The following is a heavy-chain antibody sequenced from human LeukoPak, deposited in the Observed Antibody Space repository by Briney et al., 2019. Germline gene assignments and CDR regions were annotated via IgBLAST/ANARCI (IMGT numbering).Heavy chain of an antibody. Sequence: ASVKVSCKASGYTFTNNFMHWVRQAPGQGLEWMGIINPSGDNTWYAQKFQGRVTMTRDMATSTDYMEVSSLRSEDTAVYYCAREHLSAGFDYWGQGTLVTVSS. CDR3: AREHLSAGFDY. D-gene: IGHD6-13*01. CDR2: INPSGDNT. CDR1: GYTFTNNF. J-gene: IGHJ4*02. V-gene: IGHV1-46*01.